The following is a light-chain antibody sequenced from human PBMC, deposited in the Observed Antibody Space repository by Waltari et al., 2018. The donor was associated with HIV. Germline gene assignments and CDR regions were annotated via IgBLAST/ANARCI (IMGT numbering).Light chain of an antibody. CDR3: ETWDSSTWV. CDR1: SGHSTNI. Sequence: QPVPTQSSSASASLGSSVKLTCTLPSGHSTNILAWHPQQPGKAPRYLMKLEGGGFYNKGSGVPDRFSGSSSGADRYLTISNLQFEDEADYYCETWDSSTWVFGGGTKLTVL. CDR2: LEGGGFY. V-gene: IGLV4-60*02. J-gene: IGLJ3*02.